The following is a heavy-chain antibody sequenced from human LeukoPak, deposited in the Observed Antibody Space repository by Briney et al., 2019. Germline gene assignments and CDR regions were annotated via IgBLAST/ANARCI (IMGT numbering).Heavy chain of an antibody. CDR2: ISYDGSNK. V-gene: IGHV3-30*04. CDR1: GFTFSSYA. D-gene: IGHD6-13*01. CDR3: ARARIAAAVPNWFDP. J-gene: IGHJ5*02. Sequence: GGSLRLSCAASGFTFSSYAMHWVRQAPGKGLEWVAVISYDGSNKYYADSVKGRFTISRDNSKNTLYLQMNSLRAEDTAVYYCARARIAAAVPNWFDPWGQGTLVTVSS.